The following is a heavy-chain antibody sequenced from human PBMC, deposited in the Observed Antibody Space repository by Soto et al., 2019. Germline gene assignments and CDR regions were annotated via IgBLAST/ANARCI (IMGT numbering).Heavy chain of an antibody. Sequence: SETLSLTCAVYGGSFSGYYWSWIRQPPGKGLEWIGEINHSGSTNYNPSLKSRVTISVDTSKNQFSLKLSSVTAADTAVYYCARATYYYGSGSTPWGQGTLVTVSS. D-gene: IGHD3-10*01. CDR3: ARATYYYGSGSTP. V-gene: IGHV4-34*01. CDR1: GGSFSGYY. CDR2: INHSGST. J-gene: IGHJ4*02.